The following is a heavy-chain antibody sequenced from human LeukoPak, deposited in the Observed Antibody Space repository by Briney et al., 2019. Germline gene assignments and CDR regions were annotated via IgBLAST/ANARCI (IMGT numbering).Heavy chain of an antibody. CDR2: IDTSGSYI. CDR3: ARGRSITLLRGVAVSDGFDI. D-gene: IGHD3-10*01. Sequence: GGSLRLSCTASGFTFTSYGMNWVRQAPGKGLEWVSFIDTSGSYIYYGDSLKGRVTISRDNAKNSLYLQMNGLRAEDTAVYYCARGRSITLLRGVAVSDGFDIWGQGAMVTVSS. V-gene: IGHV3-21*01. CDR1: GFTFTSYG. J-gene: IGHJ3*02.